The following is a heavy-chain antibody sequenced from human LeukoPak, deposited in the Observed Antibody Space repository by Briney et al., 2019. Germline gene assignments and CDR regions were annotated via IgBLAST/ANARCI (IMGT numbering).Heavy chain of an antibody. CDR2: IKEDGGVT. J-gene: IGHJ4*02. CDR3: GREVPGGATILDY. D-gene: IGHD1-26*01. CDR1: GFSFRNYE. Sequence: PGGSLRLSCVASGFSFRNYEMNWVRQAPGKGLEWVANIKEDGGVTYYVDSVKGRFTISRDNAKNSLYLQMNSLRADDTAVYYCGREVPGGATILDYWGQGTLVTVSS. V-gene: IGHV3-7*04.